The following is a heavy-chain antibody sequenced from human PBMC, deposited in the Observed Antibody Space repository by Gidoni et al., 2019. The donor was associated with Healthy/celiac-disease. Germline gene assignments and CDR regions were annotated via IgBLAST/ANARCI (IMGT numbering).Heavy chain of an antibody. CDR2: INAGNGNT. J-gene: IGHJ5*02. V-gene: IGHV1-3*01. CDR1: GYTFTSYA. Sequence: QVQLVQSGAEVKKPGASVKVSCKASGYTFTSYAMHWVRQAPGQRLEWMGWINAGNGNTKYSQKFQGRVTITRDTSASTAYMELSSLRSEDTAVYYCARGELTIFGVAHFDPWGQGTLVTVSS. D-gene: IGHD3-3*01. CDR3: ARGELTIFGVAHFDP.